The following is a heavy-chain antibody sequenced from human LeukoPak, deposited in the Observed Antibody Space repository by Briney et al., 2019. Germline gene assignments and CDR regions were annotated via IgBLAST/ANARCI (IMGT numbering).Heavy chain of an antibody. Sequence: PGGSLRLSCAASGFTFDDYAMHWVRQAPGKGLEWVSGISWNSGSIGYADSVKGRFTISRDNAKNSLYLQMNSLRAEDTAVYYCAKVNPYCSSTSCYTWAGWFDPWGQGTLVTVSS. CDR2: ISWNSGSI. D-gene: IGHD2-2*02. J-gene: IGHJ5*02. CDR3: AKVNPYCSSTSCYTWAGWFDP. CDR1: GFTFDDYA. V-gene: IGHV3-9*01.